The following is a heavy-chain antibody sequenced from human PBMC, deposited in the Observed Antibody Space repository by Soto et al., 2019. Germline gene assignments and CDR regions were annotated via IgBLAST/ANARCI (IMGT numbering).Heavy chain of an antibody. CDR3: ARDAQIVVVVAATGHFDS. Sequence: ASVKVSCKASGYTFTSYGSSWVRQAPGQGLEWMGWSSAYNGNTNYAQKLQCRVTMTTYTSTSTAYMELRSLRSDDTAVYYCARDAQIVVVVAATGHFDSWGQGTLVTVSS. D-gene: IGHD2-15*01. V-gene: IGHV1-18*04. CDR1: GYTFTSYG. CDR2: SSAYNGNT. J-gene: IGHJ4*02.